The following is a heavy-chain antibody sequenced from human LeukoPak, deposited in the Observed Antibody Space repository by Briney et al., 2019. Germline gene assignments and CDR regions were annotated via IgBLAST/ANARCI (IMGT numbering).Heavy chain of an antibody. Sequence: ASVKVSCKASGYTLTDNYMHWVRQAPGQGLEWMGWINPNSGGTKYALQFQGRVTMTRDTSISTAYLELSRLRSDDTAVYYCARDRGSYRFDPWGQGTLVTVSS. V-gene: IGHV1-2*02. D-gene: IGHD3-16*02. J-gene: IGHJ5*02. CDR2: INPNSGGT. CDR1: GYTLTDNY. CDR3: ARDRGSYRFDP.